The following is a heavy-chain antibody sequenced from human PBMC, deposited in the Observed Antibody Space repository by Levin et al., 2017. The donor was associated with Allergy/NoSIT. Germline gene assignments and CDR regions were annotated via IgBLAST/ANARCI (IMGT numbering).Heavy chain of an antibody. Sequence: TGGSLRLSCATSRFSFSSYAMHWVRQAPGKGLEWVAFISYDGSLQYYADSVKSRFTISRDNSKNKLFLQMDGLRPGDTAIYYCVRDPGLSSGWYFEWGQGTLVTVSS. J-gene: IGHJ4*02. D-gene: IGHD6-19*01. CDR3: VRDPGLSSGWYFE. CDR2: ISYDGSLQ. CDR1: RFSFSSYA. V-gene: IGHV3-30-3*01.